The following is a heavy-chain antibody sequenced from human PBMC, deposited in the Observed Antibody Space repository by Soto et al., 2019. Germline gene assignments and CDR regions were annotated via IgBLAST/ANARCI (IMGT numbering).Heavy chain of an antibody. J-gene: IGHJ6*02. V-gene: IGHV3-33*01. D-gene: IGHD1-26*01. CDR3: ARDLLVGATTWVGYYYYGMDV. CDR1: GFTFSSYG. Sequence: QVQLVESGGGVVQPGRSLRLSCAASGFTFSSYGMHWVRQAPGKGLEWVAVIWYDGSNKYYADSVKGRFTISRDNSKNTLYLQMNSLRAEDTAVYYCARDLLVGATTWVGYYYYGMDVWAQGTTVTVSS. CDR2: IWYDGSNK.